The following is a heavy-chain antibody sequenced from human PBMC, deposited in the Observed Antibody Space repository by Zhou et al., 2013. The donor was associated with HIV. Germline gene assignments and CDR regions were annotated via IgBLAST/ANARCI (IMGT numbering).Heavy chain of an antibody. D-gene: IGHD2-21*01. Sequence: QVQLVQSGAEVKKPGSSVKVSCKASGGTFSSYAISWVRQAPGQGLEWMGRIIPILGIANYAQKFQGRVTITADKSTSTAYMELSSLRSEDTAVYYCARDQPYCGGDCHPWYMDVWGKGTTVTVSS. J-gene: IGHJ6*03. CDR1: GGTFSSYA. CDR2: IIPILGIA. CDR3: ARDQPYCGGDCHPWYMDV. V-gene: IGHV1-69*04.